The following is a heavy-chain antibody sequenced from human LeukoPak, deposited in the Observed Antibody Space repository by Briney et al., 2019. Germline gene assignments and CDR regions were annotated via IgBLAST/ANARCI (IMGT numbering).Heavy chain of an antibody. J-gene: IGHJ3*02. CDR3: ARNHCGDDCFAFDI. V-gene: IGHV4-59*01. CDR1: GGPMSNYY. Sequence: AETLSLMCSVSGGPMSNYYWSWLRQPPGKGLEYIGYTHYSGTTNPNPSLKSRVTMSVDTSKNQFALKLSSVTAADTAVYYCARNHCGDDCFAFDIWGHGTMGTVSS. D-gene: IGHD2-21*02. CDR2: THYSGTT.